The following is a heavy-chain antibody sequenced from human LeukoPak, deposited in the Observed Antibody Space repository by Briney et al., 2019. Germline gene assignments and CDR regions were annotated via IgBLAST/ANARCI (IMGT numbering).Heavy chain of an antibody. CDR1: GFTFSSYG. Sequence: PGRSLRLSCAASGFTFSSYGMHWVRQAPGKGLEWVSSISSSSSYIYYADSVKGRFTISRDNAKNSLYLQMNSLRAEDTAVYYCGIAAAGTYFDYWGQGTLVTVSS. CDR2: ISSSSSYI. J-gene: IGHJ4*02. CDR3: GIAAAGTYFDY. D-gene: IGHD6-13*01. V-gene: IGHV3-21*01.